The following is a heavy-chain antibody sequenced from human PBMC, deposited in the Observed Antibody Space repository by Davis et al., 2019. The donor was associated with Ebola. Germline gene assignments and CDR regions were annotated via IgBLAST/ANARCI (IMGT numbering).Heavy chain of an antibody. CDR1: GGSISSYY. CDR3: ARQKGNWNYGAFDI. Sequence: MPSETLSLTCTVSGGSISSYYWSWIRQPPGKGLEWIGYIYHSGSNNYNPSLKSRVTISVDTSKNQFSLKLSSVTAADTAVYYCARQKGNWNYGAFDIWGQGTMVTVSS. J-gene: IGHJ3*02. V-gene: IGHV4-59*08. CDR2: IYHSGSN. D-gene: IGHD1-7*01.